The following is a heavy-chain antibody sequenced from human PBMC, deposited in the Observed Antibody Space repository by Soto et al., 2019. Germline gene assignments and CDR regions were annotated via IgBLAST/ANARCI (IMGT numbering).Heavy chain of an antibody. D-gene: IGHD1-26*01. Sequence: QVQLQESGPGLVKPSETLSLTCTVSGGSITSYYWSWIRQSPGKGLEWIGYINYGGSTNYNPSLKSRATISIDTSKNQFSLKLSSVTAADTAVYYCARDRRGSYLEAFDFWGQGTVVTVSS. CDR1: GGSITSYY. CDR2: INYGGST. V-gene: IGHV4-59*01. J-gene: IGHJ3*01. CDR3: ARDRRGSYLEAFDF.